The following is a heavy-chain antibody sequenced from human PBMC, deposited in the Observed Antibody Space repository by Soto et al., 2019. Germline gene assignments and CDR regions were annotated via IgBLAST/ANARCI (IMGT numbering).Heavy chain of an antibody. CDR1: GGSISSGGDS. Sequence: QLQLQESGSGLVKPSQTLSLTCAVSGGSISSGGDSWNWIRQPPGKGLEWIGYIHQSGNTHYNPSLQSRVTISVDRSHNPSSLRLNSVTAADTAMYYCASGTYECFRHWGQGTLVTVSS. CDR2: IHQSGNT. J-gene: IGHJ1*01. CDR3: ASGTYECFRH. D-gene: IGHD6-13*01. V-gene: IGHV4-30-2*01.